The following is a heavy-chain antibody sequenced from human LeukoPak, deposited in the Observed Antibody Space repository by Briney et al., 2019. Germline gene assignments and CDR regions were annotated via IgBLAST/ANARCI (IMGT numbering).Heavy chain of an antibody. CDR2: IYTSGST. D-gene: IGHD6-13*01. J-gene: IGHJ4*02. CDR3: AMRERLAAAFDY. Sequence: SHTLSLTCTVSGGSISSASYYWSWIRQPAGKGLEWIGRIYTSGSTNYNPSLKSRVTISVDTSKNQFSLKLSSVTAADTAVYYCAMRERLAAAFDYWGQGTLVTVA. CDR1: GGSISSASYY. V-gene: IGHV4-61*02.